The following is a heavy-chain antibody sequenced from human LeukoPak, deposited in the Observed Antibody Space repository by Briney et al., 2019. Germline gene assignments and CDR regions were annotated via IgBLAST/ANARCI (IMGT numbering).Heavy chain of an antibody. D-gene: IGHD3-16*01. Sequence: SETLSLTCTVSGGSIRSYYWSWIRQPPGKGLEWIGYIYYSGSTNYNPSLKSRVTISVDTSKNQFSLKVRSVTAADTAVYYCARHWGNGEPPPPEFDYWGQGTLVTVSS. J-gene: IGHJ4*02. CDR3: ARHWGNGEPPPPEFDY. CDR2: IYYSGST. V-gene: IGHV4-59*08. CDR1: GGSIRSYY.